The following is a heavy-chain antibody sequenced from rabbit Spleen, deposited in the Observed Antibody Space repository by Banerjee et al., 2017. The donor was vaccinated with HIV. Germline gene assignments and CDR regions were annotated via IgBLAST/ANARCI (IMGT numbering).Heavy chain of an antibody. D-gene: IGHD1-1*01. CDR1: GFSFRSNDY. CDR3: ARDTATSFSTYGMDL. V-gene: IGHV1S40*01. J-gene: IGHJ6*01. Sequence: QSLEESGGGLVQPEGSLTLTCKASGFSFRSNDYMCWVRQAPGKGLEWIACTAGGRSTFTYYASWAKGRFTISKASSTTVTLQMTSLTAADTATYFCARDTATSFSTYGMDLWGPGTLVTVS. CDR2: TAGGRSTFT.